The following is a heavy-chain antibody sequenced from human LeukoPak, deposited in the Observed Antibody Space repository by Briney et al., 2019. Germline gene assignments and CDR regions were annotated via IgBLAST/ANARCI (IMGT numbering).Heavy chain of an antibody. CDR2: ISYDGSNK. CDR3: ARGWQRWLQLGEMAAFDI. CDR1: GFTFSSYA. V-gene: IGHV3-30-3*01. J-gene: IGHJ3*02. Sequence: PGGSLRLSCAASGFTFSSYAMHWVRQAPGKGLEWVAVISYDGSNKYYADSVKGRFTISRDNSKNTLYLQMNSLRAEDTAVYYCARGWQRWLQLGEMAAFDIWGQGTMVTVSS. D-gene: IGHD5-24*01.